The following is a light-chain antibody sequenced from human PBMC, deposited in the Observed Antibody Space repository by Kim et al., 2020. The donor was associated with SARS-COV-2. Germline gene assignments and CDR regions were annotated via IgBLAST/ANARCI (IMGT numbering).Light chain of an antibody. CDR3: QQTFNTPYT. CDR1: LSIGTY. CDR2: TAS. J-gene: IGKJ2*01. V-gene: IGKV1-39*01. Sequence: SASLGDRVTITCRAGLSIGTYLNWYQHKPGEAPKLLIYTASSLHSGVPSRFSGSGSGTDFTLTVSSLQPEDFATYYCQQTFNTPYTFGQGTKLEI.